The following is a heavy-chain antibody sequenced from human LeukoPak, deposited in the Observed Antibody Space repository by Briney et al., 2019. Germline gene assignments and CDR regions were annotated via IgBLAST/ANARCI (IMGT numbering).Heavy chain of an antibody. CDR2: IYYGGST. CDR1: GGSISSYY. V-gene: IGHV4-59*01. J-gene: IGHJ4*02. CDR3: ARAVADAVRYFDY. Sequence: SETLSLTCTVSGGSISSYYWSWIRQPPGKGLEWIGYIYYGGSTNYNPSLKSRVTISVDTSKNQFSLKLSSVTAADTAVYYCARAVADAVRYFDYWGQGTLVTVSS. D-gene: IGHD6-19*01.